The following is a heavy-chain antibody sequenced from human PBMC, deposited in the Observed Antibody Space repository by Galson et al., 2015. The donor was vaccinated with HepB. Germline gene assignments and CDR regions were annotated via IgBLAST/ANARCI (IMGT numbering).Heavy chain of an antibody. CDR1: GYNFINYG. Sequence: SVKVSCKASGYNFINYGFSWVRQAPEQGLEWMGWISAYTGNRNYAQNFQDRVTMTTDTSTSTAYMELRSLRSSDTAVYYCARGPLTAASRLDYWGQGTLVTVSS. J-gene: IGHJ4*02. V-gene: IGHV1-18*04. CDR2: ISAYTGNR. D-gene: IGHD6-13*01. CDR3: ARGPLTAASRLDY.